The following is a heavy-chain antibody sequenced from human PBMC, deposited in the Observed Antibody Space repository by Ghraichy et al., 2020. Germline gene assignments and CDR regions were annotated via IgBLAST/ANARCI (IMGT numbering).Heavy chain of an antibody. CDR2: INSDGSDT. CDR3: ARRGWYCSGDSCYGEFDS. CDR1: GFSFSSYW. J-gene: IGHJ4*02. D-gene: IGHD2-15*01. V-gene: IGHV3-74*01. Sequence: GGSLRLSCAASGFSFSSYWMHWVRQAPGKGLVWVSRINSDGSDTNYADSVKGRFTISRDNAKNTLYLQMNSLKVEDTAVYYCARRGWYCSGDSCYGEFDSWGKGTLVTVSS.